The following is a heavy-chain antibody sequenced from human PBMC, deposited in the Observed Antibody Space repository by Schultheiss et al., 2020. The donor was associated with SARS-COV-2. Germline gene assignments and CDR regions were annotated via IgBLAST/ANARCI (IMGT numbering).Heavy chain of an antibody. CDR3: AKARYSSSWYDYYYYMDV. Sequence: GGSLRLSCAASGFTFSSYAMSWVRQAPGKGLEWVANIKQDGSEKYYVDSVKGRFTISRDNAKNSLYLQMNSLRAEDTAVYYCAKARYSSSWYDYYYYMDVWGKGTTVTVSS. CDR2: IKQDGSEK. V-gene: IGHV3-7*01. D-gene: IGHD6-13*01. J-gene: IGHJ6*03. CDR1: GFTFSSYA.